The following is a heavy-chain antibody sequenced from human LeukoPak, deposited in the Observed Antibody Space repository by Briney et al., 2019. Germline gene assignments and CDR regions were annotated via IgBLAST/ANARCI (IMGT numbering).Heavy chain of an antibody. CDR1: GFTFSSYW. D-gene: IGHD3-22*01. CDR3: ARLSYDSSGYNPGDY. V-gene: IGHV3-74*01. J-gene: IGHJ4*02. Sequence: GGSLRLSCAASGFTFSSYWMHWVRQAPGKGLVWVSRINTDGSSTSYADSVKGRFTISRDNAKNTLYLQMNSLRAEDTAVYYCARLSYDSSGYNPGDYWGQGTLVTVSS. CDR2: INTDGSST.